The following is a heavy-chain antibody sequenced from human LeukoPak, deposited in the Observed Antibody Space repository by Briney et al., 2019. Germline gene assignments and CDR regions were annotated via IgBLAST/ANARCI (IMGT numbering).Heavy chain of an antibody. CDR3: AKLDWLDP. Sequence: GGSLRLSCAASGFTIGRYWMHWVRQAPGKGLVWVSRSEGDDSTTTYADSLKGRFTVSRDTAKNTLYLQMNSLRVEDTAVYYCAKLDWLDPWGQGTLVTVSP. V-gene: IGHV3-74*03. CDR2: SEGDDSTT. CDR1: GFTIGRYW. J-gene: IGHJ5*02.